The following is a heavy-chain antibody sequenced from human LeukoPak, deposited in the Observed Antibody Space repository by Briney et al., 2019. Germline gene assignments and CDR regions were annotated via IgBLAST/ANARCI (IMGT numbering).Heavy chain of an antibody. J-gene: IGHJ4*02. V-gene: IGHV4-59*08. CDR2: IYYSGST. D-gene: IGHD5-12*01. Sequence: SETLSLTCTVSGGSISSYYWSWIRQPPGKGLEWIGYIYYSGSTNYNPSLKSRVTISVDTSKNQFSLKLSSVTAADTAVYYCARQSKFWGYSGYDLLNGGEGTLVTLPS. CDR1: GGSISSYY. CDR3: ARQSKFWGYSGYDLLN.